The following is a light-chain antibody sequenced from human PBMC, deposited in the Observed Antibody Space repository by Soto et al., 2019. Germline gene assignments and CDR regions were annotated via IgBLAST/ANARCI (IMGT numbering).Light chain of an antibody. J-gene: IGKJ1*01. CDR3: QQSYNAPRT. CDR1: QSISNY. CDR2: AAS. Sequence: DIQMTQSPSSLSASVGDRVTITCRASQSISNYLNWYQQKPGKAPKLLIYAASSLPSGVPSRFSRSGSGTDFTLTISRLQPEDFATYYCQQSYNAPRTFGQGTKVEIK. V-gene: IGKV1-39*01.